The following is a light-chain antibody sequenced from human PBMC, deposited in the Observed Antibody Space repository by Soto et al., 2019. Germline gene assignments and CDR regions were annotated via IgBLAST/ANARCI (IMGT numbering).Light chain of an antibody. CDR2: DVS. Sequence: QSALTQPPSASGSPGQSVTISCTGTSSDVGGYNYLSWYQHRPGKAPQLIIYDVSKRPSGVPDRFSGSKSGNTASLTISGLQAEDEADYYCCSYAGSYVFGTGTKLTVL. J-gene: IGLJ1*01. V-gene: IGLV2-11*01. CDR1: SSDVGGYNY. CDR3: CSYAGSYV.